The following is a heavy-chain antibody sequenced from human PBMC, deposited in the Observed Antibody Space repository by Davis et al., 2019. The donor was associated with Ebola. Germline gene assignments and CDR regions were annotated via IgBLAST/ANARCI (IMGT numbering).Heavy chain of an antibody. D-gene: IGHD3-22*01. CDR3: AREAYYYDSSGYNKGAFDI. V-gene: IGHV4-59*01. CDR1: GGSISSYY. Sequence: LRLSCTVSGGSISSYYWSWIRQPPGKGLEWIGYIYSSGSTNYNPSLKSRVTISVDTSKNQFSLKLSSVTAADTAVYYCAREAYYYDSSGYNKGAFDIWGQGTMVTVSS. CDR2: IYSSGST. J-gene: IGHJ3*02.